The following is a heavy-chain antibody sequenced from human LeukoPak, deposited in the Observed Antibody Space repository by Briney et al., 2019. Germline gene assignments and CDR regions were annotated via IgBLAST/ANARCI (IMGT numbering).Heavy chain of an antibody. D-gene: IGHD3-10*01. CDR3: VRDVGAVRGEVYFDY. CDR2: ISGSEPYI. J-gene: IGHJ4*02. V-gene: IGHV3-21*06. Sequence: SGGSLRLSCAASGFTFYTFAMHGVPLSPGKGLEWVSSISGSEPYILYTDSVKHRFTISRDNTKNLLYLEMTTVRAEDTRMYFCVRDVGAVRGEVYFDYWGQGTLVTVSS. CDR1: GFTFYTFA.